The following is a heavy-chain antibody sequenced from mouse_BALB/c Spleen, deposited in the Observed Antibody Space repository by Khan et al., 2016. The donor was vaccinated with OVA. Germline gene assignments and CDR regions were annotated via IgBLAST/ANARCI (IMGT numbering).Heavy chain of an antibody. CDR1: GFTFSTFA. D-gene: IGHD3-1*01. V-gene: IGHV5-9-3*01. CDR2: ITSDGDYT. CDR3: ARSPDVNFAY. J-gene: IGHJ3*01. Sequence: EVKLVESGGGLVKPGGSLKLSCAASGFTFSTFAMSWVRQTPEKRLEWVATITSDGDYTYYPDTVTGRFTISRDNTKNTLYLQMNSLRSEDTAMYYCARSPDVNFAYWGQGTLVTVSA.